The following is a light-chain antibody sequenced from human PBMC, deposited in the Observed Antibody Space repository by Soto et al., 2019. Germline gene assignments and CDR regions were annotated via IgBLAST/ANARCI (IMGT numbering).Light chain of an antibody. J-gene: IGKJ5*01. CDR3: QQRSNSPIT. Sequence: EIVLTQSPATLSLSPGERATLSCRASQSVSSYLAWYQQKPGQAPRLLIYDASNRATGIPDRFSGSGSGTDFTLTISSLEPEDFAVYYCQQRSNSPITFGQGTLLEIK. CDR1: QSVSSY. CDR2: DAS. V-gene: IGKV3-11*01.